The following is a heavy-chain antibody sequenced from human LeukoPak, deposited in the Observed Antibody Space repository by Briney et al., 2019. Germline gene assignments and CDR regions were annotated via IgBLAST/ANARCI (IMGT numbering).Heavy chain of an antibody. Sequence: SETLSLTCTVSGYSISSGYYWGWIRQPPGKGLEWIGSKYHRERTYYNPCLKSRASISVATSQNQFTLKLSSVTAADTAVYYCARTRLGYSGSDPTYYCDFWGQGTLVSVSS. J-gene: IGHJ4*02. CDR1: GYSISSGYY. D-gene: IGHD5-12*01. CDR2: KYHRERT. V-gene: IGHV4-38-2*02. CDR3: ARTRLGYSGSDPTYYCDF.